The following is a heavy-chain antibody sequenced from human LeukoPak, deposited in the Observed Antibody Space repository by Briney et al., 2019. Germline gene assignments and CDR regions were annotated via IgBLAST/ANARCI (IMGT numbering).Heavy chain of an antibody. CDR1: GGSISSYY. V-gene: IGHV4-59*01. Sequence: SETLSLTCTVPGGSISSYYWSWIRQPPGKGLEWIGYIYYSGSTNYNPSLKSRVTISVDTSKNQFSLKLSSVTAADTAVYYCARSYGSGSYYQTEVVTAIKPQGYFDYWGQGTLVTVSS. J-gene: IGHJ4*02. D-gene: IGHD3-10*01. CDR2: IYYSGST. CDR3: ARSYGSGSYYQTEVVTAIKPQGYFDY.